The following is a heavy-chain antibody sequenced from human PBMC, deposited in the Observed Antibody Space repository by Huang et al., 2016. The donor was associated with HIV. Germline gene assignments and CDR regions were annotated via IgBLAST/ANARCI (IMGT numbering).Heavy chain of an antibody. V-gene: IGHV1-3*01. CDR2: INGDGLT. D-gene: IGHD6-19*01. Sequence: QVQLVQSGAEVEKPGASVNLSCKASGFNFLTYALHWVRQAPGQRLGWMGWINGDGLTKYSQKFQGRVTITRDRSASTVYVDFKSLTYEDTAVYYGARDKEAGTPFFDPWGQGTLVTVSS. J-gene: IGHJ5*02. CDR1: GFNFLTYA. CDR3: ARDKEAGTPFFDP.